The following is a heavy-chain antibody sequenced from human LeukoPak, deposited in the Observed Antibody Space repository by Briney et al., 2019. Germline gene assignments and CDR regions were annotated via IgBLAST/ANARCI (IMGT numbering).Heavy chain of an antibody. D-gene: IGHD2-15*01. CDR2: IYYSGST. J-gene: IGHJ4*02. V-gene: IGHV4-30-4*08. CDR1: GGSISSGDYY. CDR3: ARQCSGGSCYSGSTDY. Sequence: SQTLSLTCTVSGGSISSGDYYWSWIRQPPGKGLEWIGYIYYSGSTYYNPSLKSRVTISVDTSKNQFSLKLSSVTAADTAVYYCARQCSGGSCYSGSTDYWGQGTLVTVSS.